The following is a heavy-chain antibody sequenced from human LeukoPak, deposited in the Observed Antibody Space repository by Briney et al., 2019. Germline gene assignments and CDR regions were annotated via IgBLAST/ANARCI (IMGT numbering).Heavy chain of an antibody. D-gene: IGHD3-22*01. V-gene: IGHV3-23*01. J-gene: IGHJ4*02. CDR1: GFTFSSYA. CDR3: AKDLLTYYYDSSGSPFDY. Sequence: GGSLRLSCAASGFTFSSYAMSWVRQAPGKGLEWVSGISASGGSTYYADSVKGRFTISRDNSKNTLYLQMNSLRAEDTAVYYRAKDLLTYYYDSSGSPFDYWGQGTLVTVSS. CDR2: ISASGGST.